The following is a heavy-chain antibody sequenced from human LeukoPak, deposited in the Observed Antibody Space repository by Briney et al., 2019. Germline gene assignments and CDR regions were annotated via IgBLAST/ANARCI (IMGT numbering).Heavy chain of an antibody. V-gene: IGHV4-34*01. CDR2: INHSGST. CDR1: GGSFSGYY. J-gene: IGHJ4*02. CDR3: ATGELFPHFDY. Sequence: SETLSLTCAVYGGSFSGYYWSWIRQPPGKGLEWIGEINHSGSTNYNPSLKSRVTISVDTSKNQFSLKLSSVTAADTAVYYCATGELFPHFDYWGQGTLVTVSS. D-gene: IGHD3-10*01.